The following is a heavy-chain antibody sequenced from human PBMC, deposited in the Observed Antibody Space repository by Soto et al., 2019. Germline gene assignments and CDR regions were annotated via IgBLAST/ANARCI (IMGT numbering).Heavy chain of an antibody. CDR3: ARDYYDILTGYYEATGPSYYYYGMDV. CDR1: GYTFTSYY. CDR2: INPSGGST. J-gene: IGHJ6*02. D-gene: IGHD3-9*01. Sequence: GASVKVSCKASGYTFTSYYMHWVRQAPGQGLEWMGIINPSGGSTSYAQKFQGRVTMTRDTSTSTVYMELSSLRSEDTAVYYCARDYYDILTGYYEATGPSYYYYGMDVWGQGNTVTVSS. V-gene: IGHV1-46*01.